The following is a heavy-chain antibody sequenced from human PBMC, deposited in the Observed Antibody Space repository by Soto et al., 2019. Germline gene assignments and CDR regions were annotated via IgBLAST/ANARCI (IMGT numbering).Heavy chain of an antibody. CDR3: ASGGGGRHYYYMDV. J-gene: IGHJ6*03. CDR1: GGSISSYY. CDR2: IYYSGST. Sequence: QSQTLSLTCTVSGGSISSYYWSWIRQPPGKGLEWIGYIYYSGSTNYNPSLKSRVTISVDTSKNQFSLKLSSVTAADTAVYYCASGGGGRHYYYMDVWGKGTTVTVSS. D-gene: IGHD3-16*01. V-gene: IGHV4-59*08.